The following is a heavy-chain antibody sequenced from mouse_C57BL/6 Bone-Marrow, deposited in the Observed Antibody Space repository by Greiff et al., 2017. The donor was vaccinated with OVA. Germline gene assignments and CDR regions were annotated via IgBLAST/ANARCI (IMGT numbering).Heavy chain of an antibody. Sequence: EVKLMESGPGLVKPSQTVFLTCTVTGISITTGNYRWSWIRQFPGNKLEWIGYIYYSGTITYNPSLTSRTTITRDTPKNQFFLEMNSLTAEDTATYYCAREYYYGSSWAYWGQGTLVTVSA. V-gene: IGHV3-5*01. CDR2: IYYSGTI. J-gene: IGHJ3*01. CDR1: GISITTGNYR. D-gene: IGHD1-1*01. CDR3: AREYYYGSSWAY.